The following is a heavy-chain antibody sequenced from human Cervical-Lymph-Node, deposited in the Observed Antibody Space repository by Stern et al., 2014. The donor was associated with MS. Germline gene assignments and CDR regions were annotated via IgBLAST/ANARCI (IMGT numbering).Heavy chain of an antibody. CDR2: LKSNNEGGAA. J-gene: IGHJ1*01. V-gene: IGHV3-15*01. CDR1: DFHFDVAW. CDR3: ATDLAWSGGSY. Sequence: EVQLVESGGGLVKPGGSLTISCTVSDFHFDVAWMSWVRQSPGKGLEYLGLLKSNNEGGAADYAPLVKDRFTFSRDDSRRTLYLHMTSLKTEDTARYYCATDLAWSGGSYWGQGTLLTVSS. D-gene: IGHD3-10*01.